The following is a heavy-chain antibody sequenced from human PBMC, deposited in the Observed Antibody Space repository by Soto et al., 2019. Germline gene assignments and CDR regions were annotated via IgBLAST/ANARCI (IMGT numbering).Heavy chain of an antibody. J-gene: IGHJ6*02. CDR1: GGTFSSYT. Sequence: SVKVSCKASGGTFSSYTFSWVRQAPGQGLEWMGGIIPIFGTANYAQKFQGRVTITADKSTSTAYMELSSLRSEDTAVYYCALTGTTFRYYYYGMDVWGQGTTVTVSS. V-gene: IGHV1-69*06. CDR3: ALTGTTFRYYYYGMDV. D-gene: IGHD1-7*01. CDR2: IIPIFGTA.